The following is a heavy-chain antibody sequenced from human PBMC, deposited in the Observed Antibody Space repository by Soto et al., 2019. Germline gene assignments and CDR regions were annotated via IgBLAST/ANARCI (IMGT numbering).Heavy chain of an antibody. CDR2: INPDNGNT. J-gene: IGHJ5*02. V-gene: IGHV1-3*01. CDR1: GYTLTIYT. CDR3: ARGIATGQLDP. D-gene: IGHD2-15*01. Sequence: VKVSCKASGYTLTIYTMNWVLQAPGQRLEWMGWINPDNGNTKSSQKFQDRVIITRDTSASTAYMDLSSLRSEDTAVYYCARGIATGQLDPWGQGTLVTVSS.